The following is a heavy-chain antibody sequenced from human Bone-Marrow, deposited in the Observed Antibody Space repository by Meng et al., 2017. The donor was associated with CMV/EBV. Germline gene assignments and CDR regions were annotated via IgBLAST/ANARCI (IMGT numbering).Heavy chain of an antibody. CDR2: IWYDGSNK. D-gene: IGHD7-27*01. CDR1: GFTFSSYG. J-gene: IGHJ4*02. Sequence: GGSLRXSCAASGFTFSSYGMHWVRQAPGKGLEWVAVIWYDGSNKYYADSVKGRFTISRDNSKNTLYLQMNSLRAEDTAVYYCAKDRGWGSYYFDYWGQGTLATFSS. CDR3: AKDRGWGSYYFDY. V-gene: IGHV3-33*06.